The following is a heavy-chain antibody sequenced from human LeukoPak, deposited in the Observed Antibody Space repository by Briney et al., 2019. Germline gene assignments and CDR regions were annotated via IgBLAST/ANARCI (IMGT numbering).Heavy chain of an antibody. CDR2: ISHDGNSK. J-gene: IGHJ4*02. V-gene: IGHV3-30*03. Sequence: GGSLRLSCAASGFTLSTYGMHWVRQAPGKGLEWVAMISHDGNSKQYADFAKGRFTISRDNSKNTLYLQMNSLTTEDTAVYYCARDRVRGSSWYASFDYWGQGTLVTVSS. CDR1: GFTLSTYG. D-gene: IGHD6-13*01. CDR3: ARDRVRGSSWYASFDY.